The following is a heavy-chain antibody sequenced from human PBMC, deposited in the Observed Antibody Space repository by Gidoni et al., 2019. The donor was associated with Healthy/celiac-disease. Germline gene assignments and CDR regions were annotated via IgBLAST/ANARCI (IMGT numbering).Heavy chain of an antibody. Sequence: QLQLQESGPGLVKPSETLSLTCTVSGGSISSSSYYWGWIRQPPGKGLEWIGSIYYGGSTYYNPALKSRVTISVDTSKNQFSLKLSSVTAADTAVYYCARPPKRGYSYGYGHDAFDIWGQGTMVTVSS. CDR2: IYYGGST. CDR3: ARPPKRGYSYGYGHDAFDI. J-gene: IGHJ3*02. V-gene: IGHV4-39*01. D-gene: IGHD5-18*01. CDR1: GGSISSSSYY.